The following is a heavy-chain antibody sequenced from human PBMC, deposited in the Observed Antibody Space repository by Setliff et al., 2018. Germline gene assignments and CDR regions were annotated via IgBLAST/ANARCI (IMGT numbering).Heavy chain of an antibody. CDR3: ARGGLHFWSGYYFS. Sequence: KPSETLSLTCAVYGASFSDTYWSWIRQPPGKGLEWIGDINYLGNTNYNPSLKTRVTISVDTSKNQFSLKLSSVTAADTAVYYCARGGLHFWSGYYFSWGQGTLVTVSS. J-gene: IGHJ4*02. CDR1: GASFSDTY. CDR2: INYLGNT. D-gene: IGHD3-3*02. V-gene: IGHV4-34*01.